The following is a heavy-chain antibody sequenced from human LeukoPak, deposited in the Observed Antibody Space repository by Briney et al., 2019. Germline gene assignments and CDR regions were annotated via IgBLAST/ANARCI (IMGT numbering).Heavy chain of an antibody. Sequence: GGSLRLSCAASGFTFSAYWMSWVRQAPGKGLEWVSTIIGSGGTTYYADSVKGRFTISRDNSKNTLSLQMNSLRAEDTAVYYCARVWYGELKVDVWGQGTTVTVSS. D-gene: IGHD3-10*01. CDR1: GFTFSAYW. CDR3: ARVWYGELKVDV. J-gene: IGHJ6*02. V-gene: IGHV3-23*01. CDR2: IIGSGGTT.